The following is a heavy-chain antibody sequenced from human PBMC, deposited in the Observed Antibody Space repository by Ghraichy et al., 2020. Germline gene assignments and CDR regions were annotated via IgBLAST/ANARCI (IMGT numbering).Heavy chain of an antibody. Sequence: SETLSLTCTVSGGSISSGGYYWSWIRQHPGKGLEWIGYIYYSGSTYYNPSLKSRVTISVDTSKNQFSLKLSSVTAADTAVYYCARDQGSNYDFWSGYYASSWFDPWGQGTLVTVSS. D-gene: IGHD3-3*01. CDR1: GGSISSGGYY. CDR3: ARDQGSNYDFWSGYYASSWFDP. CDR2: IYYSGST. V-gene: IGHV4-31*03. J-gene: IGHJ5*02.